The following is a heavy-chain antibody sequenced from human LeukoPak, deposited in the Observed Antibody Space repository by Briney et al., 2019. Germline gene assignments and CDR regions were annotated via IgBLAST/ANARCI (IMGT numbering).Heavy chain of an antibody. CDR2: ISGNGGNS. CDR3: AKGSWFEEAYYYMDV. D-gene: IGHD3-10*01. CDR1: GFSFSNYG. Sequence: GGSLRLSCAASGFSFSNYGMSWVRQGPEKGMEWVSGISGNGGNSDNADSVKGRFTISRDNSKNTLYLQMNSLRAEDTAVYYCAKGSWFEEAYYYMDVWGKGTTVTISS. V-gene: IGHV3-23*01. J-gene: IGHJ6*03.